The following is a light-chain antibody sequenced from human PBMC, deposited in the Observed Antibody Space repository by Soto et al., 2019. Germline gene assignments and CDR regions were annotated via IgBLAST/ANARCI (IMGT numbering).Light chain of an antibody. V-gene: IGKV3-11*01. CDR2: GAS. CDR1: QSVSSN. J-gene: IGKJ4*01. Sequence: EIVLTQSPGTLSLSAGERATLSCRASQSVSSNLAWYQQKPGQAPRLLIYGASTRATGIPARFSGSGSGTEFTLTISSLEPEDFAVYYCQQRSNWPLTFGGGTKVDIK. CDR3: QQRSNWPLT.